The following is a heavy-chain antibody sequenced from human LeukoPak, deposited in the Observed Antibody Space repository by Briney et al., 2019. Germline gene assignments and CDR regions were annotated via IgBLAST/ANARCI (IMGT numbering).Heavy chain of an antibody. Sequence: GGSLRLSCAASGFIFSNYGMHWVRQAPGKGLEWVAFIRYDGSNKYYADSVKGRFTMSRDNSKNTLYLQMNSLRAEDTAVYFCARDRTGECDYWGQGALVTVSS. CDR3: ARDRTGECDY. CDR2: IRYDGSNK. D-gene: IGHD3-10*01. J-gene: IGHJ4*02. CDR1: GFIFSNYG. V-gene: IGHV3-30*02.